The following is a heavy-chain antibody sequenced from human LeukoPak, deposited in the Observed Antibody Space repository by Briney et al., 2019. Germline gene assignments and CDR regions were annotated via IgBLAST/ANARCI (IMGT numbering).Heavy chain of an antibody. CDR2: INHSGST. V-gene: IGHV4-34*01. D-gene: IGHD3-9*01. CDR1: GGSFRGYY. J-gene: IGHJ4*02. CDR3: ARGRKNELYDILTGSLGYFDY. Sequence: SETLSLTCAVYGGSFRGYYWSWIRQPPGKGLEWIGEINHSGSTNYNPSLKSRVTISVDTSKNQFSLKLSSVTAADTAVYYCARGRKNELYDILTGSLGYFDYWGQGTLVTVSS.